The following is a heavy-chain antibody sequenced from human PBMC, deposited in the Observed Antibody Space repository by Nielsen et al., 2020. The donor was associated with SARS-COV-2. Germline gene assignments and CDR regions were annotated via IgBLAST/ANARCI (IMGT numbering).Heavy chain of an antibody. CDR3: AHRRPGSYGLFDH. J-gene: IGHJ4*02. CDR1: GGSIGSYYW. Sequence: TLSLTCTVFGGSIGSYYWSWIRQPPGKALEWLAVIHWDDDKRYSPSLKRRLTISKDTSKNQVVLTMTNMDPVDTATYYCAHRRPGSYGLFDHWGQGTLVTVSS. V-gene: IGHV2-5*08. D-gene: IGHD3-10*01. CDR2: IHWDDDK.